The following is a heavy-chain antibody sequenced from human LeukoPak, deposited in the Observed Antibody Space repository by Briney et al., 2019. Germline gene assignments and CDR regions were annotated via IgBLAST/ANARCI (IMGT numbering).Heavy chain of an antibody. D-gene: IGHD6-19*01. CDR2: IKQDGSEK. CDR3: ARAYSSDWYSGYYFDY. CDR1: GFTFSSYW. J-gene: IGHJ4*02. Sequence: PGGSLRLSCAASGFTFSSYWMSWVRQAPGKGLEWVANIKQDGSEKYYVDSVKGRFTNSRDNAKNSLYLQMNSLRAEDTAVYYCARAYSSDWYSGYYFDYWGQGTLVTVSS. V-gene: IGHV3-7*03.